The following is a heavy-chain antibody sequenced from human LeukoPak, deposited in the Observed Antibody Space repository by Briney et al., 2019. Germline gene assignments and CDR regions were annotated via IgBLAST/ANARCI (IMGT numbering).Heavy chain of an antibody. J-gene: IGHJ4*02. Sequence: QPGRSLRLSCAASGFTFSSYGIHWVRQAPGQGLEWVAVISHDGSQKYYADSVKGRFTISRDNSENTLYLQMNSLRAEDTAVYYCAQETYSGSHGYFDNWGQGTQVTVSS. CDR1: GFTFSSYG. D-gene: IGHD1-26*01. CDR3: AQETYSGSHGYFDN. V-gene: IGHV3-30*18. CDR2: ISHDGSQK.